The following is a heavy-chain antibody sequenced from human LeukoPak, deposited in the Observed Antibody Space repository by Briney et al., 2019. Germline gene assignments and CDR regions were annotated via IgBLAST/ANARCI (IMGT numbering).Heavy chain of an antibody. CDR2: IYYSGST. CDR3: ARDIPGRIAAAGPYYYYGMDV. J-gene: IGHJ6*02. Sequence: SETLSLTCAAYGGSFSGYYWSWIRQPPGKGLEWIGYIYYSGSTNYNPSLKSRVTISVDTSKNQFSLKLSSVTAADTAVYYCARDIPGRIAAAGPYYYYGMDVWGQGTTVTVSS. CDR1: GGSFSGYY. V-gene: IGHV4-59*01. D-gene: IGHD6-13*01.